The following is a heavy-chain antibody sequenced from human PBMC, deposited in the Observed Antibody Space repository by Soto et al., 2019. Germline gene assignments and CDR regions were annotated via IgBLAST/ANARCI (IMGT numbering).Heavy chain of an antibody. D-gene: IGHD4-17*01. J-gene: IGHJ3*01. CDR3: ARPYGGKIGDAPDL. V-gene: IGHV3-23*01. CDR2: ISDAAGSA. CDR1: GFTFSSYA. Sequence: GGSLRLSCVASGFTFSSYAMSWVRQVPGKGLEWVSTISDAAGSAYYVDSVKGRFTTSRDNSKKTLYLQMNSLRAEDSAVYYCARPYGGKIGDAPDLWGPGTMVTVSS.